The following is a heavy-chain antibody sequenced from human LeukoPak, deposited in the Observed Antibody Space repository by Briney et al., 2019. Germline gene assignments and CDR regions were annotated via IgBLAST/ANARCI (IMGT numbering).Heavy chain of an antibody. Sequence: ASVKVSCKASGYTFSNYGIIWVRQAPGKGLEWMGWINPYNGNTNFGQKVQGRLTMTTDTTTRTAYMELRNLRSDDTAVYYCARSHSSSLRAPFGDWGQGTLVSVSS. V-gene: IGHV1-18*01. CDR2: INPYNGNT. CDR1: GYTFSNYG. J-gene: IGHJ4*02. D-gene: IGHD3-22*01. CDR3: ARSHSSSLRAPFGD.